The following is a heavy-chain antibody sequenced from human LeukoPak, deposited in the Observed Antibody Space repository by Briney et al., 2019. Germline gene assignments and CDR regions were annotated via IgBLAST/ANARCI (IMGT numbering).Heavy chain of an antibody. D-gene: IGHD2-15*01. CDR3: ARGRYCSGGTCLPRFDY. CDR2: ISFDGSNK. J-gene: IGHJ4*02. CDR1: GFTFRRYA. Sequence: PGGCLRLSCAASGFTFRRYAMHWVRQAPGKGLEWEAVISFDGSNKYYADSVKGRFNISRDNSRNTLYLEMNSLRDDDTAVYYCARGRYCSGGTCLPRFDYWGQGALVTVSS. V-gene: IGHV3-30*01.